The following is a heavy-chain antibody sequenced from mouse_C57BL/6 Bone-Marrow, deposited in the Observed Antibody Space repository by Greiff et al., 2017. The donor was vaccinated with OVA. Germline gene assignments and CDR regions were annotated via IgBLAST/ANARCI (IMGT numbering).Heavy chain of an antibody. Sequence: EVTLVESGGGLVKPGGSLKLSCAASGFTFSSYAMSWVRQTPEKRLEWVATISDGGSYTYYPDNVKGRFTFSRDNAKNNRYLQMSHLKSEDTAMYYCARYGNYVKGAMDYWGQGTAVTVSA. CDR2: ISDGGSYT. V-gene: IGHV5-4*03. D-gene: IGHD2-1*01. CDR3: ARYGNYVKGAMDY. CDR1: GFTFSSYA. J-gene: IGHJ4*01.